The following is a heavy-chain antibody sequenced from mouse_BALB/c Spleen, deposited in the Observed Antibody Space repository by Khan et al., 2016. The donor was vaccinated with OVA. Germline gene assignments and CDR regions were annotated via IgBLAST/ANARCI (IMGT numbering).Heavy chain of an antibody. J-gene: IGHJ3*01. CDR2: IYPGSGNT. CDR1: GYTFTDYY. V-gene: IGHV1-77*01. Sequence: VQLQESGAELARPGASVKLSCKASGYTFTDYYLNWVKQRTGQGLEWIGDIYPGSGNTYYNERFKGKATLTADKSSSTAYMQLRSLTSEDSAVYFCARSGTGSFAYWGQGTLVTVAA. D-gene: IGHD4-1*01. CDR3: ARSGTGSFAY.